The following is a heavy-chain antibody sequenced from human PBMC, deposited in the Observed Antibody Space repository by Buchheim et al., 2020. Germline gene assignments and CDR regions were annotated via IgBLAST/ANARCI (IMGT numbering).Heavy chain of an antibody. D-gene: IGHD6-19*01. CDR2: IWYDGSNK. CDR1: GFTFSSYG. CDR3: ARDLYSSGWYADYGMDV. Sequence: QVQLVESGGGVVQPGRSLRLSCAASGFTFSSYGMHWVRQAPGKGLEWVAVIWYDGSNKYYADSVKGRFTISRANSKNTLYLQMNSLRAEDTAVYYCARDLYSSGWYADYGMDVWGQGTT. V-gene: IGHV3-33*01. J-gene: IGHJ6*02.